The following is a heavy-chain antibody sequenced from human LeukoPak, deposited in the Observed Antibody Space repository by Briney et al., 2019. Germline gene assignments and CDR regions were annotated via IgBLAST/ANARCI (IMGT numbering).Heavy chain of an antibody. CDR2: ISYDGSNK. D-gene: IGHD3-10*01. J-gene: IGHJ3*02. CDR1: GFTFSNPC. CDR3: ANAYYYGSRNCYKEDFDI. Sequence: GGSLSLTCTASGFTFSNPCLDWIRQAPEKGLEWVAVISYDGSNKYYADSVKGRFTISRDNSKNTLYLQMNSLRAEDTAVYYSANAYYYGSRNCYKEDFDIWGQGTMVTVSS. V-gene: IGHV3-30*18.